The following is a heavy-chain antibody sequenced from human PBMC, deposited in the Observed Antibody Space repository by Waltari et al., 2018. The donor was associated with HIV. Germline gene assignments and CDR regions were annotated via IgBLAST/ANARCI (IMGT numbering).Heavy chain of an antibody. CDR1: GYNFTTSW. J-gene: IGHJ6*03. CDR3: ARLNSDLYTYSYMDV. Sequence: EVQLVPSGPEVKKPGEFLKISCYGSGYNFTTSWIAWVRQMPGKGLEWMWIIYPGDSHTRYSPSFQGHVTISADKSISTAYLQWSSLKASDTAMYYCARLNSDLYTYSYMDVWGKGTTVTVSS. CDR2: IYPGDSHT. V-gene: IGHV5-51*01. D-gene: IGHD3-16*01.